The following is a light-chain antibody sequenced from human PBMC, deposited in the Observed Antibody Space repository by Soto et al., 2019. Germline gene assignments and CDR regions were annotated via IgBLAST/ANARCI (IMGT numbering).Light chain of an antibody. J-gene: IGLJ1*01. CDR1: SSDVGAYNY. CDR3: SSYRSSTTFV. V-gene: IGLV2-14*01. CDR2: EVR. Sequence: QSALTQPASVSGSPGQSITISCTGTSSDVGAYNYVSWYQQYPGKAPKVIIFEVRKRPSGVSNRFSGSKSGDTASLTISGLQAEDEADYYCSSYRSSTTFVFGTGTKVTAL.